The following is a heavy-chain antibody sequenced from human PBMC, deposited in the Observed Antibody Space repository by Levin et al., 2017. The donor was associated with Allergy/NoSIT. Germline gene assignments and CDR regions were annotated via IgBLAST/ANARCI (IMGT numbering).Heavy chain of an antibody. D-gene: IGHD5-12*01. CDR3: ARGGYSGYDFRPAGGKRYYYDYMDV. J-gene: IGHJ6*03. Sequence: GSLRLSCAVYGGSFSGYYWSWIRQPPGKGLEWIGEINHSGSTNYNPSLKSRVTISVDTSKNQFSLKLSSVTAADTAVYYCARGGYSGYDFRPAGGKRYYYDYMDVWGKGTTVTVSS. CDR2: INHSGST. CDR1: GGSFSGYY. V-gene: IGHV4-34*01.